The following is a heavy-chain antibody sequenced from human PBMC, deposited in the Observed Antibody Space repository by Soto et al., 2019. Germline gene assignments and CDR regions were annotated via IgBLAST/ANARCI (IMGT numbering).Heavy chain of an antibody. Sequence: EVQLVESGGGLVQPGRSLRLSCAASGFTFDDYAMHWVRQAPGKGLEWVSGISWNGGSIGYADSVKGRFTISRDNANNSPYLQMNSSRAEDTALYYGASIGATTGYWGQGTLVTV. CDR2: ISWNGGSI. J-gene: IGHJ4*02. CDR3: ASIGATTGY. D-gene: IGHD1-1*01. V-gene: IGHV3-9*01. CDR1: GFTFDDYA.